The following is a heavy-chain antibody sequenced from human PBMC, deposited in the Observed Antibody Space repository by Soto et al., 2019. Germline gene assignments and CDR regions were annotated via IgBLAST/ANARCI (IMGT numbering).Heavy chain of an antibody. CDR3: ASPGDFWSGYYTGGVDAFDI. CDR1: GYTFTSYA. V-gene: IGHV1-3*01. Sequence: ASVKVSCKASGYTFTSYAMNWVRQTPGQRHEWMGWINAGNGNTKYSQKFQGRVTITRDTSASTAYMELSSLRSEDTAVYYCASPGDFWSGYYTGGVDAFDIWGQGTMVT. CDR2: INAGNGNT. J-gene: IGHJ3*02. D-gene: IGHD3-3*01.